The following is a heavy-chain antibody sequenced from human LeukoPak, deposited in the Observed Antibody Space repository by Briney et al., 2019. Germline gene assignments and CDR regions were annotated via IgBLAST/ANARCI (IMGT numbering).Heavy chain of an antibody. J-gene: IGHJ5*02. CDR2: IYTSGST. Sequence: SETLSLTCTVSGGSISSYYWSWIRQPAGKGLXXXXRIYTSGSTNYNPSLKSRVTMSVDTSKNQFSLKLSSVTAADTAVYYCARDSSGWTASWFDPWGQGTLVTVSS. CDR1: GGSISSYY. D-gene: IGHD6-19*01. V-gene: IGHV4-4*07. CDR3: ARDSSGWTASWFDP.